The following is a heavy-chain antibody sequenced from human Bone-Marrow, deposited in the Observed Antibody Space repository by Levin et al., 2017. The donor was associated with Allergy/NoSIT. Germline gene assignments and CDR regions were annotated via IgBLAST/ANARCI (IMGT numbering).Heavy chain of an antibody. Sequence: PGGSLRLSCSASAFTITGYSMNWVRQAPGTGLEWVSSISSSSVSIYYTDSVKGRFTISRDNAKNSLFLQMNSLRAEDTAVYYCTRHVGRDVGDYYGMDVWGQGTTVTVSS. CDR3: TRHVGRDVGDYYGMDV. D-gene: IGHD1-26*01. CDR2: ISSSSVSI. V-gene: IGHV3-21*01. CDR1: AFTITGYS. J-gene: IGHJ6*02.